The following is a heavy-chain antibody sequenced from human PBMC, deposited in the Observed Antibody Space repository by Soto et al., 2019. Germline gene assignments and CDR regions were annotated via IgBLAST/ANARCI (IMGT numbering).Heavy chain of an antibody. J-gene: IGHJ3*02. Sequence: GGSLRLSWGPSRIFFSTYYMSWVRHAPGKGLEXVSGISDSGGTTEYANSFRGRFTISRDTSKNTVYLQMKSLAAGDAALYYCAKATATGGGAFDICGQGTMVTVSS. CDR2: ISDSGGTT. V-gene: IGHV3-23*01. D-gene: IGHD2-8*02. CDR3: AKATATGGGAFDI. CDR1: RIFFSTYY.